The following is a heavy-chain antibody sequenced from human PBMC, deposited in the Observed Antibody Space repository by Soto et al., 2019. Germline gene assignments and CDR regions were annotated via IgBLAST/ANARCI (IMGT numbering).Heavy chain of an antibody. Sequence: EVQLVESGGGLVQPGGSLRLSCAASGFTFTSYWMKWVRQAPGKGLEWVANIKHAGRAKYYVDSVSGRFTSSRDNAKNSLYLQMNSLRAEDTAVYYCAGSVYWGQATLVTVSS. CDR1: GFTFTSYW. D-gene: IGHD3-10*01. J-gene: IGHJ4*02. CDR3: AGSVY. CDR2: IKHAGRAK. V-gene: IGHV3-7*01.